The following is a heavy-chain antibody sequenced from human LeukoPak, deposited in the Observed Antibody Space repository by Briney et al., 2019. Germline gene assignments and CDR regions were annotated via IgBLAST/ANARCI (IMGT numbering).Heavy chain of an antibody. J-gene: IGHJ4*02. Sequence: GSLRLSCAASGLTVSSNYMGWIRQPPGKGLEWVGTMYYSGSTYYNPSLKSRVNISVDTSKNQFSLKLSSVTAADTAAYYCARGYQLLGKFDYWGQGTLVTVSS. CDR3: ARGYQLLGKFDY. CDR1: GLTVSSNY. V-gene: IGHV4-39*07. CDR2: MYYSGST. D-gene: IGHD2-2*01.